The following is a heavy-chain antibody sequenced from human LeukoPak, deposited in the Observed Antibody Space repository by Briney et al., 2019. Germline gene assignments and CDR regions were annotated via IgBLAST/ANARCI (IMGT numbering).Heavy chain of an antibody. V-gene: IGHV3-30*03. J-gene: IGHJ4*02. CDR2: ISYDGSNK. D-gene: IGHD3-10*01. Sequence: GGSLRLSCAASGFTFSSYGMPWVRQAPGKGLEWVAVISYDGSNKYYADSVKGRFTISRDNSKNTLYLQMSSLRAEDTAVYYCATSDGSGSYYNGLPFDYWGQGTLVTVSS. CDR1: GFTFSSYG. CDR3: ATSDGSGSYYNGLPFDY.